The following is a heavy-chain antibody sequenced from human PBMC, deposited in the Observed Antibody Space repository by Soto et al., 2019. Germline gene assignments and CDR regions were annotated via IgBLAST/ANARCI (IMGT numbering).Heavy chain of an antibody. Sequence: GGSLRLSCAASGFTFSSYNMNWVRQAPGKGLEWVSSISSSSSYIYYADSVKGRFTISRDNAKNSLYLQMNSLRAEDTAVYYCARDKSVGTAARPYYFDYWGQGTLVTV. J-gene: IGHJ4*02. CDR1: GFTFSSYN. D-gene: IGHD6-6*01. CDR3: ARDKSVGTAARPYYFDY. CDR2: ISSSSSYI. V-gene: IGHV3-21*01.